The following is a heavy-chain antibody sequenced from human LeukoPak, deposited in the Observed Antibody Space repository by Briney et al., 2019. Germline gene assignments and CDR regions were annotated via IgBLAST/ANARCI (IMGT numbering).Heavy chain of an antibody. J-gene: IGHJ4*02. D-gene: IGHD6-13*01. CDR2: ISWNSGSI. CDR3: ARAAAGD. CDR1: GFTFSSYA. V-gene: IGHV3-9*01. Sequence: GGSLRLSCAASGFTFSSYAMHWVRQAPGKGLEWVSGISWNSGSIGYADSVKGRFTISRDNAKNSLYLQMNSLRAEDAALYYCARAAAGDWGQGTLVTVSS.